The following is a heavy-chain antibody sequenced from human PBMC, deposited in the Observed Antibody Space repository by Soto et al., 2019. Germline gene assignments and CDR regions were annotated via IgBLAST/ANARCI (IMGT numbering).Heavy chain of an antibody. D-gene: IGHD6-13*01. CDR2: ISSSSTLK. Sequence: EVQLVESGGGLVKPGGSLRLSCAASGFTFNSYSMNWVRQAPGKGLEWVSSISSSSTLKYYAGSLKGRFTVSRDNAKNALYLQMKSVRAEDTAVYYCARHQGAAAGNYGMDVWGQGTTVTVSS. J-gene: IGHJ6*02. CDR1: GFTFNSYS. CDR3: ARHQGAAAGNYGMDV. V-gene: IGHV3-21*01.